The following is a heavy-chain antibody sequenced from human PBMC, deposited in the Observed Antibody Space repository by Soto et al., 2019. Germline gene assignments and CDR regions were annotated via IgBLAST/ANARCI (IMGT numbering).Heavy chain of an antibody. CDR3: ARNGYSYGDYYYYGMDV. Sequence: GGSLRLSCAASGFTVSSNYMSWVRQAPGKGLEWVSVIYSGGSTYYADSVKGRFTISRDNSKNTLYLQMNSLRAEDTAVYYCARNGYSYGDYYYYGMDVWGQGTTVTVSS. CDR1: GFTVSSNY. V-gene: IGHV3-53*01. J-gene: IGHJ6*02. D-gene: IGHD5-18*01. CDR2: IYSGGST.